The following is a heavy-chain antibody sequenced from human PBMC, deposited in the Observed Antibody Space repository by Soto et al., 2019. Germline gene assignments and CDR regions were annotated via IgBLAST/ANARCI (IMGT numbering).Heavy chain of an antibody. D-gene: IGHD3-10*01. Sequence: QVQLVESGGGVVQPGRSLRLSCAASGFTFSSYGMHWVRQAPGKGLEWVAVIWYDGSNKYYADSVKGRFTISRDNSKNPLYLQMNSLRAEDTAVYYCARVPGSYYHNGMDVWGQGTTVTVSS. CDR2: IWYDGSNK. J-gene: IGHJ6*02. V-gene: IGHV3-33*01. CDR1: GFTFSSYG. CDR3: ARVPGSYYHNGMDV.